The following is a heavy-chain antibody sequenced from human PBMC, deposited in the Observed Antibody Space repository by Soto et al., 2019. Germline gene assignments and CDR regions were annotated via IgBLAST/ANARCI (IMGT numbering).Heavy chain of an antibody. D-gene: IGHD5-18*01. Sequence: SETLSLTCTVSGGSISSGGYYWSWIRQHPGKGLEWIGYIYYSGSTYYNPSLKSRVTISVDTSKNQFSLKLSSVTAADTAVYYCARSSAMGNWFDPWGQGTLVTVSS. CDR3: ARSSAMGNWFDP. V-gene: IGHV4-31*03. J-gene: IGHJ5*02. CDR2: IYYSGST. CDR1: GGSISSGGYY.